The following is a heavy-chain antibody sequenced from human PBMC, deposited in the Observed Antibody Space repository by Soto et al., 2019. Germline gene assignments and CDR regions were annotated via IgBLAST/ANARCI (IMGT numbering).Heavy chain of an antibody. CDR1: GGSISSGGYY. CDR3: ARDRWGHNWMNFDY. D-gene: IGHD1-1*01. V-gene: IGHV4-31*03. CDR2: IYYSGST. Sequence: SDTLSLTCTVSGGSISSGGYYWSWIRQHPGKGLEWIGYIYYSGSTYYNPSLKSRVTISVDTSKNQFSLKLSSVTAADTAVYYCARDRWGHNWMNFDYWGQGTLVTVSS. J-gene: IGHJ4*02.